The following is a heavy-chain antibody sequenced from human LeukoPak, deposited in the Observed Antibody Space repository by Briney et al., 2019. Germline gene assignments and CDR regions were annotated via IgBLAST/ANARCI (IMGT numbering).Heavy chain of an antibody. CDR3: TKGGLGGYYYMDV. D-gene: IGHD1-26*01. CDR2: ISYDGSNK. V-gene: IGHV3-30*18. J-gene: IGHJ6*03. Sequence: ALRLSCAASAFTFNNYGMHWVRQAPGKGLEWVAPISYDGSNKFYTDSVKGRFTISRDNSKNTLLLQMNSLRTEDTAVYYCTKGGLGGYYYMDVWGKGTTVTVSS. CDR1: AFTFNNYG.